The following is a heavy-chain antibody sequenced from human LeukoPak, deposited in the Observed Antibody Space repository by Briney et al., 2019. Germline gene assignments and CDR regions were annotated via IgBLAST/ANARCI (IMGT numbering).Heavy chain of an antibody. J-gene: IGHJ4*02. CDR2: IIPILGIA. D-gene: IGHD3-22*01. CDR3: ARVDYYDSSGYYGHFDY. Sequence: GGSLRLSCAASGFTFSSYAISWVRQAPGQGLEWMGRIIPILGIANYAQKFQGRVTITADKSTSTAYMELSSLRSEDTAVYYCARVDYYDSSGYYGHFDYWGQGTLVTVSS. V-gene: IGHV1-69*04. CDR1: GFTFSSYA.